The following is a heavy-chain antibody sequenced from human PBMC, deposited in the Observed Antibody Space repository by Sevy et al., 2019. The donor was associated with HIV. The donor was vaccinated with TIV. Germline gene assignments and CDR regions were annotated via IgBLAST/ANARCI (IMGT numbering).Heavy chain of an antibody. CDR1: GFTFGDYA. Sequence: GGSLRLSCTGSGFTFGDYAVSWLRQAPGKGLEWVGFIRSKTYCGTTEYAASVKGRFTISREESKSIAYLQMNSLKTEDTAVYYCTRVQGTISAYFYFGMDVWGQGTTVTVSS. CDR3: TRVQGTISAYFYFGMDV. V-gene: IGHV3-49*03. D-gene: IGHD2-21*01. CDR2: IRSKTYCGTT. J-gene: IGHJ6*02.